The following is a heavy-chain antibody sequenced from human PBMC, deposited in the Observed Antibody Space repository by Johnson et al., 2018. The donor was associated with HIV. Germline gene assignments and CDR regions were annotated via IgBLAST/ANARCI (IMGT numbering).Heavy chain of an antibody. V-gene: IGHV3-30*14. CDR3: AKERLDLGMLDAFDI. CDR2: ISYDGSNK. CDR1: GFTLSSYA. D-gene: IGHD7-27*01. Sequence: QVQLVESGGGVVQPGRSLRLSCVASGFTLSSYAIHWVRQAPGKGLEWVAVISYDGSNKYYADSVKGRFPISRDNSKNTLYLQMNSLRAEDTAVYYCAKERLDLGMLDAFDIWGQGTMVTVSS. J-gene: IGHJ3*02.